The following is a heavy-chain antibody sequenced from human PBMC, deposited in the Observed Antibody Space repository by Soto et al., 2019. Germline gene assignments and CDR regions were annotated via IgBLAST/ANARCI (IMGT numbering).Heavy chain of an antibody. Sequence: QGLLVESGGGVVQPGRSLRLSCAASGLNFSVNGMHWVRQAPGKGLEWLALIFCDGSEEYYADSVKGRFTISRDNSKSTFYLQTDSLRADDTAVYYCASQALKRHMAVWGQGTSVTISS. D-gene: IGHD6-6*01. J-gene: IGHJ6*02. V-gene: IGHV3-33*01. CDR2: IFCDGSEE. CDR1: GLNFSVNG. CDR3: ASQALKRHMAV.